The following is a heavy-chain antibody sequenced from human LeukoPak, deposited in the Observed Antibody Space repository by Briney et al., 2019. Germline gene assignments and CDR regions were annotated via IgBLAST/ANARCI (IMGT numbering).Heavy chain of an antibody. Sequence: GGSLRLSCAASGFTFSNAWMSWVRQAPGKGLEWVGRIKSKTDGGTTDYAAPVKGRFTISRDDSKNTLYLQMNSLKTEDTAVYYCTTDELSSIAARPDAFDIWGQGTMVTVSS. J-gene: IGHJ3*02. CDR3: TTDELSSIAARPDAFDI. CDR2: IKSKTDGGTT. V-gene: IGHV3-15*01. D-gene: IGHD6-6*01. CDR1: GFTFSNAW.